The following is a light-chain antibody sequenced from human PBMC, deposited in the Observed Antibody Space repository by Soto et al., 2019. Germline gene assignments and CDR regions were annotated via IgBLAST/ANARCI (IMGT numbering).Light chain of an antibody. J-gene: IGLJ2*01. V-gene: IGLV1-51*02. CDR3: GTWDSSLSAVV. CDR1: SSNIGNNY. CDR2: ENN. Sequence: QSVLTEPPSVSAAPGQKVTISCSGSSSNIGNNYVSWYQQLPGTAPKLLTYENNKRPSRIPDRFSGSKSGTSATLGITGLQTGDEADYYCGTWDSSLSAVVFGGGTKVTVL.